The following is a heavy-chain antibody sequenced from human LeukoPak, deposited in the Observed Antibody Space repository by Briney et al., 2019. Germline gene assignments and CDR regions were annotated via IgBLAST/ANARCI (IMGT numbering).Heavy chain of an antibody. CDR1: GFTFSSYS. D-gene: IGHD5-24*01. Sequence: GRSLRLSCAASGFTFSSYSMNWVRQAPGKGLEWVSSISSSSSYIYYADSVKGRFTISRDNAKNSLYLQMNSLRAEDTAVYYCARRRDGYNSDDYWGQGTLVTVSS. J-gene: IGHJ4*02. CDR3: ARRRDGYNSDDY. V-gene: IGHV3-21*01. CDR2: ISSSSSYI.